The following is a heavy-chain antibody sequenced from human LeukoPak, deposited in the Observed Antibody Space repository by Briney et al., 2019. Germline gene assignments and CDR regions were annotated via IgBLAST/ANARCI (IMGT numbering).Heavy chain of an antibody. V-gene: IGHV4-34*01. D-gene: IGHD5-12*01. CDR2: INHSGST. CDR3: ARVYSGYDRDY. J-gene: IGHJ4*02. CDR1: GGSFSGYY. Sequence: SETLSLTCAVYGGSFSGYYWSWLRQPPGKGLEWIGEINHSGSTNYNPSLNSRVTISVDTSKIQFSLKLNTVTAAHTAVYYCARVYSGYDRDYWGQGTLVTVSS.